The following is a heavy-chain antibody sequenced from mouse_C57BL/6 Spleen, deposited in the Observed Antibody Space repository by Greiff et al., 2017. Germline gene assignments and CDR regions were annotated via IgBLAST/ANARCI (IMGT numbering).Heavy chain of an antibody. CDR2: IDPSDSYT. CDR3: ARITTVVDSDY. CDR1: GYTFTSYW. V-gene: IGHV1-59*01. Sequence: VKLQQPGAELVRPGTSVTLSCKASGYTFTSYWMHWVKQRPGQGLEWIGVIDPSDSYTNYNQKFKGKATLTVDTSSSTAYMQLSSLTSEDSAVYYCARITTVVDSDYWGQGTTLTVSS. J-gene: IGHJ2*01. D-gene: IGHD1-1*01.